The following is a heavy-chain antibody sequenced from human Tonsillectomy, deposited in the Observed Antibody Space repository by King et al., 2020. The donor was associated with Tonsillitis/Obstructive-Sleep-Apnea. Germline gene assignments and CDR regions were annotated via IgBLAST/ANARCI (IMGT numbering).Heavy chain of an antibody. J-gene: IGHJ3*02. CDR3: ARGSYDSDAFDI. V-gene: IGHV2-5*02. CDR1: GFSLSTGGVG. CDR2: IYWDGDK. D-gene: IGHD3-10*01. Sequence: TLKESGPTLVKPIQTLTLTCTFSGFSLSTGGVGVGWIRQPPGKALEWLALIYWDGDKSYSPSLKSRLTITKDTSKNQVVLTMTNMDPVDTATYYCARGSYDSDAFDIWGQGTMVTVSS.